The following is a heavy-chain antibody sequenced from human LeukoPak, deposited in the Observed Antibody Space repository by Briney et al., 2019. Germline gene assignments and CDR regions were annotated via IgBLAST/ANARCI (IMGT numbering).Heavy chain of an antibody. D-gene: IGHD3-22*01. V-gene: IGHV1-46*01. CDR3: ARGLHTNITMIVVPFAFDI. Sequence: ASVKVSCKASGYTFTSYYMHWVRQAPVQGLEWMGIINPSGGRTRSAQKFQGRATMTRDTSTSTVYIELSSLRSEDTAVYYCARGLHTNITMIVVPFAFDIWGQGTMVTVSS. CDR1: GYTFTSYY. J-gene: IGHJ3*02. CDR2: INPSGGRT.